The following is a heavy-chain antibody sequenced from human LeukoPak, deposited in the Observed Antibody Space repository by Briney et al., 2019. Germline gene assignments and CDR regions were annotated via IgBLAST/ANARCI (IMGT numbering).Heavy chain of an antibody. CDR2: ISYDGSNE. J-gene: IGHJ6*02. D-gene: IGHD3-3*01. V-gene: IGHV3-30-3*01. Sequence: PGGSLRLSCAASGFTFSSYAMHWVRQAPGKGLEWVAVISYDGSNEYYADSVKGRFTISRDNSKNTLYLQMNSLRAEDTAVYYCAREGITIFGVVIYYYYYGMDVWGQGTTVTVSS. CDR3: AREGITIFGVVIYYYYYGMDV. CDR1: GFTFSSYA.